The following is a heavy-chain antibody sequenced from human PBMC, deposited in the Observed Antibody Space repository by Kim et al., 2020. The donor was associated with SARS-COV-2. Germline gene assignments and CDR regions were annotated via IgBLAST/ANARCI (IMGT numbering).Heavy chain of an antibody. V-gene: IGHV4-59*13. CDR3: ARAYTILASSNCFGP. D-gene: IGHD2-21*01. CDR2: IYYSGST. Sequence: SETLSLTCTVSGGSISSYYWSWIRQPPGKGLEWIGYIYYSGSTNYNPSLKSRVTISVDTSKNQFSLKLSSVTAADTAVYYCARAYTILASSNCFGPWGQGTLVTVSS. J-gene: IGHJ5*02. CDR1: GGSISSYY.